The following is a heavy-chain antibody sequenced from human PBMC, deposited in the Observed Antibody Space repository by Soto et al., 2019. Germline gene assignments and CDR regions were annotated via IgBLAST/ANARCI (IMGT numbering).Heavy chain of an antibody. CDR2: FDPEDGET. CDR1: GYTLTELS. J-gene: IGHJ6*03. D-gene: IGHD3-16*01. V-gene: IGHV1-24*01. CDR3: ATASDYGGFYYYYYYYMDV. Sequence: QVQLVQSGAEVKKPGASVKVSCKVSGYTLTELSMHWVRQAPGKGLEWMGGFDPEDGETIYAQKFQGRVTMTEDTSTDTAYMELSSLRSEDTAVYYCATASDYGGFYYYYYYYMDVWGKGTTVTVSS.